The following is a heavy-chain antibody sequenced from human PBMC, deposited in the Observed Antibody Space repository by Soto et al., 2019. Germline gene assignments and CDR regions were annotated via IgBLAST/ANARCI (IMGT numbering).Heavy chain of an antibody. CDR1: GDSISSTSYS. CDR2: IYYTGSS. CDR3: ASPPKAVSGYFNS. V-gene: IGHV4-39*01. J-gene: IGHJ5*02. Sequence: ETLSLTCTVSGDSISSTSYSWAWIRQAPGKGLEWIGSIYYTGSSDYNPSLKSRLNISVDKSKNQFSLKLRSVTAADTAVYFCASPPKAVSGYFNSWGQGTLVTVSS. D-gene: IGHD3-3*01.